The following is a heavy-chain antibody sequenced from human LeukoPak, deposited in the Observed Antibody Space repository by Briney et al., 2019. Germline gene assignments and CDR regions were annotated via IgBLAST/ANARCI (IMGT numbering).Heavy chain of an antibody. D-gene: IGHD6-13*01. CDR3: VRDRSTGATAGTLHWFDP. CDR2: TNPNSGDT. V-gene: IGHV1-2*02. CDR1: GFTFTNYL. Sequence: ASVKIACKSFGFTFTNYLLHWVRQAPGQGLEWMGWTNPNSGDTNYAQKFQGRVTMTRDTSSNTGYMELSRLTSDDTAVYYCVRDRSTGATAGTLHWFDPWGQGTLVTVSS. J-gene: IGHJ5*02.